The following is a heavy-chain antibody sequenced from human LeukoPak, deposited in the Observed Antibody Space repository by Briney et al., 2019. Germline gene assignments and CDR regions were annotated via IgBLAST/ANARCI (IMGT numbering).Heavy chain of an antibody. Sequence: PGGSLRLSCAASGFTFSNDWMHGVRQAPGKGLVWVSRINTDGSTTTYADSVKGRFSISRDNAKNTLYLQMNSLRVEDTAVYYCARGRGGSYHYWGQGTLVTVSS. J-gene: IGHJ4*02. D-gene: IGHD1-26*01. CDR2: INTDGSTT. CDR3: ARGRGGSYHY. CDR1: GFTFSNDW. V-gene: IGHV3-74*01.